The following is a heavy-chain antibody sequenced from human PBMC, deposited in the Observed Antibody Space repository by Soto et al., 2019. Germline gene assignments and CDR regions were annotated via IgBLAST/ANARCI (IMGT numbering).Heavy chain of an antibody. J-gene: IGHJ6*03. Sequence: SETLSLTCAVYGGSFSGYYWSWIRQPPGKGLEWIGEINHSGSTNYNPSLKSRVTISVDTSKNQFSLKLSSVTAADTAVYYCARVTGIVVVVRKYYYMDVWGKGTTVTVSS. CDR1: GGSFSGYY. CDR2: INHSGST. D-gene: IGHD2-15*01. V-gene: IGHV4-34*01. CDR3: ARVTGIVVVVRKYYYMDV.